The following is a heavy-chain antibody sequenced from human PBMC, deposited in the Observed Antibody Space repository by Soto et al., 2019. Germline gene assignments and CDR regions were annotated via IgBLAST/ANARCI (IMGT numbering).Heavy chain of an antibody. Sequence: QVQLVESGGGVVQPGRSLRLSCAASGFTFSSYAMHWVRQAPGKGLEWVAVISYDGSNKYYADSVKGRFTISRDNCKNTPYQQMNLLRAEDTAVYNCARERGPTYYYDSSQHAFDSWGQGTMVTVSS. CDR3: ARERGPTYYYDSSQHAFDS. CDR1: GFTFSSYA. J-gene: IGHJ3*02. D-gene: IGHD3-22*01. CDR2: ISYDGSNK. V-gene: IGHV3-30-3*01.